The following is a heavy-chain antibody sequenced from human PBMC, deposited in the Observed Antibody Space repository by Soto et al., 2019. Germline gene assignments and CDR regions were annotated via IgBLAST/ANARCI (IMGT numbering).Heavy chain of an antibody. CDR1: GFTFSSYS. CDR3: ASGVATIYTERDY. V-gene: IGHV3-48*01. D-gene: IGHD5-12*01. CDR2: ISSSSSTI. J-gene: IGHJ4*02. Sequence: GGSLRLSCAASGFTFSSYSMNWVRQAPGKGLEWVSYISSSSSTIYYADSVKGRFTISRDNAKNSLYLQMNSLRAEDTAVYYCASGVATIYTERDYWGQGTLVTVSS.